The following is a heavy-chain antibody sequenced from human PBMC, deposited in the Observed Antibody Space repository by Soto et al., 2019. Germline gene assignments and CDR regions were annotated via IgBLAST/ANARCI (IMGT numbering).Heavy chain of an antibody. V-gene: IGHV3-74*01. CDR2: IKNDGSST. D-gene: IGHD5-18*01. Sequence: GGSMRLSCAASGFTFSSHWMHWLRQVTGEGLAWVARIKNDGSSTSYADSVKGRFTISRDNARDTLYLQMNSLIAEDTAIYYCARDRADMVTNYHPIFDYWGQGTLVTVSS. J-gene: IGHJ4*02. CDR1: GFTFSSHW. CDR3: ARDRADMVTNYHPIFDY.